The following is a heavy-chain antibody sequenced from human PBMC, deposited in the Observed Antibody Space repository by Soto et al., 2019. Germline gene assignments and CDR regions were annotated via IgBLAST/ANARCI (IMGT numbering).Heavy chain of an antibody. CDR1: GFTFSSYA. Sequence: EVQLLESGGGLVQPGGSLRLSCAASGFTFSSYAMSWVCQAPGKGLEWVSAISGSGGSTYYAGSVKGRCTISRDNPKNTLYLQMNSMRAEDTAVSCAKGMVRGEDWGQGTLVTVS. CDR2: ISGSGGST. CDR3: AKGMVRGED. V-gene: IGHV3-23*01. D-gene: IGHD3-10*01. J-gene: IGHJ4*02.